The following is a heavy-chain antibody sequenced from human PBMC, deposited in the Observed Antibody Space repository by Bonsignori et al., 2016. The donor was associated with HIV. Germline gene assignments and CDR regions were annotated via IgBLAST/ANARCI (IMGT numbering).Heavy chain of an antibody. Sequence: RQAPGKGLEWIGDINHSGSTNYNPSLKSRVTISVDTSKNQFSLKLSSMTAADTAVYYCARVRVGLDYADYWGQGILVTVSS. V-gene: IGHV4-34*01. D-gene: IGHD3-16*01. CDR3: ARVRVGLDYADY. J-gene: IGHJ4*02. CDR2: INHSGST.